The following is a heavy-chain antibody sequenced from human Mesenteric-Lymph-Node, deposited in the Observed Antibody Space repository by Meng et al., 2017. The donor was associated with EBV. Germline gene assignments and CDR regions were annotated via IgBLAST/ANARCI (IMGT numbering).Heavy chain of an antibody. CDR2: IYHTGST. CDR3: ARGFGDNNNWFGP. CDR1: GGSVSSGGHS. V-gene: IGHV4-30-2*01. J-gene: IGHJ5*02. D-gene: IGHD4-17*01. Sequence: QVQLQESGPGLVKPSQTLSLTCAVSGGSVSSGGHSWSWIRQPPGKGLEWIGYIYHTGSTYYNPSLKSRVTISIDTSKNQFSLKLSSVTAADTAVYFCARGFGDNNNWFGPWGQGTLVTASS.